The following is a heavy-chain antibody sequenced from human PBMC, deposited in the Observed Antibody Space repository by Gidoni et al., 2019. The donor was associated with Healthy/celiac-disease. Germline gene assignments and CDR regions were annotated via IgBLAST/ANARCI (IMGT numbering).Heavy chain of an antibody. V-gene: IGHV4-39*01. CDR3: ARQIRDNWFDP. CDR2: IYYSGST. Sequence: QLQLQESGPGLVKPSETLSLTCTVSGGSISSSSYYWGWIRQPPGKGLERIGSIYYSGSTYYNPSLKSRVTISVDTSKNQFSLKLSSVTAADTAVYYCARQIRDNWFDPWGQGTLVTVSS. D-gene: IGHD3-16*01. J-gene: IGHJ5*02. CDR1: GGSISSSSYY.